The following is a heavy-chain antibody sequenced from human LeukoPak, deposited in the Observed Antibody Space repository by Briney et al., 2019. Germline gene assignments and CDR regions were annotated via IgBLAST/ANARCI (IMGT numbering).Heavy chain of an antibody. CDR2: IKQDGSEK. Sequence: GGSLRLSCAASGFKFSYYWMTWVRQAPGKGLEWVANIKQDGSEKYYVDSVKGRFTISRDNAKNSLYLQMNSLRAEDTAVYYCARDRILEWLLYYYYYMDVWGKGTTVTVSS. D-gene: IGHD3-3*01. J-gene: IGHJ6*03. V-gene: IGHV3-7*01. CDR1: GFKFSYYW. CDR3: ARDRILEWLLYYYYYMDV.